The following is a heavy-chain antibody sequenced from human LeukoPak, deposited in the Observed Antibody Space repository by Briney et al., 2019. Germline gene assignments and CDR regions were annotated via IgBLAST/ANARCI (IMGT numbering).Heavy chain of an antibody. CDR3: AIGSTSCYVHIDY. V-gene: IGHV1-69*13. Sequence: SVTVSCKASVCTFSSYAIRWLRQAPGQGLEWVGGIIPIFGTANYAQKFQGRVRITADESTSTAYMELSSLSSEEAAVYYCAIGSTSCYVHIDYWGQGTLVTVSS. J-gene: IGHJ4*02. D-gene: IGHD2-2*01. CDR1: VCTFSSYA. CDR2: IIPIFGTA.